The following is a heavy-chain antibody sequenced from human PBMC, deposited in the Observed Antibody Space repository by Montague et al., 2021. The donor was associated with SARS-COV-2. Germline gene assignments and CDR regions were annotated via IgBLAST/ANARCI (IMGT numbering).Heavy chain of an antibody. J-gene: IGHJ4*02. V-gene: IGHV4-34*01. D-gene: IGHD3-22*01. CDR1: GGSFSDYY. CDR3: ARGRQHFNMIVVVMTGGEYYFDY. CDR2: INHRGTS. Sequence: SETRSLTCAVYGGSFSDYYWSWIRRPPGKGLEWIGEINHRGTSNYNPSLKSRVSISVDTSKNQFSLYLGSVTAADTAVYYCARGRQHFNMIVVVMTGGEYYFDYWAQGTLVTVSS.